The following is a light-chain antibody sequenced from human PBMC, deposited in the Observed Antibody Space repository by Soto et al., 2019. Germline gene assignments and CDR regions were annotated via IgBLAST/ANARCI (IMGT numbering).Light chain of an antibody. J-gene: IGKJ1*01. CDR3: QQYGKTTWT. CDR2: GAS. V-gene: IGKV3-20*01. Sequence: ELVLTQSPGTLSLSPGEKATLSCRASQSVISNYLAWYQQKPGQAPRLLIYGASSRATGIPDRFSGSGSETDFTLTISRLEPEDFAVYYCQQYGKTTWTFGQGTKVEIK. CDR1: QSVISNY.